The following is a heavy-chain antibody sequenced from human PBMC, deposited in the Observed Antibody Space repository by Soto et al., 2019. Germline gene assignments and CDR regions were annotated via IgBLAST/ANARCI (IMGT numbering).Heavy chain of an antibody. CDR1: GFTFSSYA. V-gene: IGHV3-30-3*01. CDR2: ISYDGSNK. CDR3: ARDRYSGYEGNPDY. D-gene: IGHD5-12*01. J-gene: IGHJ4*02. Sequence: GGSLRLSCAASGFTFSSYAMHWVRQAPGKGLEWVAVISYDGSNKYYADSVKGRFTISRDNSKNTLYLQMNSLRAEDTAVYYCARDRYSGYEGNPDYWGQGTLVTVSS.